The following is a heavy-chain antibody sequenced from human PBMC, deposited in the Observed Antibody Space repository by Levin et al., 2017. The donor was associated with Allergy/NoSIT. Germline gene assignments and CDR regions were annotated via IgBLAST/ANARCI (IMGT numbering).Heavy chain of an antibody. Sequence: SQTLSLPCTVSGGSISSSYWSWIRQPAGKGLEWIGRIYTSGSTNYNPSLKSRVTMSVDTSKNQFSLKLSSVTAADTAVYYCARADFWSGSYYFDYWGQGTLVTVSS. J-gene: IGHJ4*02. CDR1: GGSISSSY. D-gene: IGHD3-3*01. V-gene: IGHV4-4*07. CDR3: ARADFWSGSYYFDY. CDR2: IYTSGST.